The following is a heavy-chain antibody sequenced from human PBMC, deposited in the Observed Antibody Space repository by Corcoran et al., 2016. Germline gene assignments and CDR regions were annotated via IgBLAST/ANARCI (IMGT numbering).Heavy chain of an antibody. CDR3: GVEYYDILTGYRVGY. CDR2: IYYSGST. V-gene: IGHV4-59*01. CDR1: GDSISSYY. J-gene: IGHJ4*02. Sequence: QVQLQESGPGLVKPSETLSLTCTVSGDSISSYYWSWIRQPPGKGLEWIGYIYYSGSTNYNPSHKSRVTISVDKSKNQFSLKLSSVNAADTAVYYCGVEYYDILTGYRVGYWGQGTLVTVSS. D-gene: IGHD3-9*01.